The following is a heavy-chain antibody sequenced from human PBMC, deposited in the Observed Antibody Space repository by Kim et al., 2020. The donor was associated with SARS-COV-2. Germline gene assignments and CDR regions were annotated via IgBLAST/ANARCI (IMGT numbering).Heavy chain of an antibody. CDR3: AKQKRGYTSDYIDF. D-gene: IGHD5-12*01. V-gene: IGHV3-23*01. J-gene: IGHJ4*02. Sequence: GGSLRLSCAASGFSFGGFAMSWVRQAPGKGLEWVASVSGSGGSPFYADSVKGRFVISRDNSKDTLYLQMNSLGADDTAVYYCAKQKRGYTSDYIDFWGQG. CDR2: VSGSGGSP. CDR1: GFSFGGFA.